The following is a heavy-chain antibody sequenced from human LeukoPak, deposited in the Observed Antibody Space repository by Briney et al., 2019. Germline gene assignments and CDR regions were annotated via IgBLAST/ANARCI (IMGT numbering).Heavy chain of an antibody. CDR3: AIFAPVQSYYYYGMDV. D-gene: IGHD3-10*01. CDR1: GYTLSSYD. Sequence: ASVKVSCKASGYTLSSYDINWLRQATGQGLEWMGWMNPNSGNTGYAQKFQGRVTMTRNTSISTAYMELSSLRSEDTAVYYCAIFAPVQSYYYYGMDVWGQGTTVTVSS. CDR2: MNPNSGNT. J-gene: IGHJ6*02. V-gene: IGHV1-8*01.